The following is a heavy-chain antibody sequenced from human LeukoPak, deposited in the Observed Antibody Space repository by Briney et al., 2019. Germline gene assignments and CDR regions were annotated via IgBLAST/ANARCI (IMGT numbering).Heavy chain of an antibody. CDR1: GFTFSSYW. J-gene: IGHJ4*02. CDR3: ARDRIAAAGTDYDY. Sequence: GGSLRLSCAASGFTFSSYWMTWVRQGPGKGLEWVANVKEDGSAKYYVDSVKGRFTISRDNAYNSVYLQMNSLRAEDTAVYYCARDRIAAAGTDYDYWGQGALVTVSS. D-gene: IGHD6-13*01. V-gene: IGHV3-7*01. CDR2: VKEDGSAK.